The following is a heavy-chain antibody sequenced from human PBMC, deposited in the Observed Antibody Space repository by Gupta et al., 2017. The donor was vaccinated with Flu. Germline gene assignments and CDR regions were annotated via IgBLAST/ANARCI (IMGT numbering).Heavy chain of an antibody. V-gene: IGHV1-2*06. J-gene: IGHJ5*02. CDR3: AREKYCSTASCYRWFDP. CDR2: INPHSGGT. CDR1: GYTFPGYY. Sequence: QVQLVQSGAEVRKPGASVKVSCKPSGYTFPGYYIHWVRQTPGQGLEWVGRINPHSGGTNYEQKFQGRVTMTRDTSTSTAYMELSRLRSDDTAVYYCAREKYCSTASCYRWFDPWGQGTLVTVSS. D-gene: IGHD2-2*02.